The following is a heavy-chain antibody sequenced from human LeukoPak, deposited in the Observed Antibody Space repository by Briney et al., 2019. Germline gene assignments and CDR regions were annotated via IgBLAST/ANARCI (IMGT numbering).Heavy chain of an antibody. Sequence: PGGSLRLSCAASGFTFSSYGMHWVRQAPGKGLEWVAVISYDGSNKYYADSVKGRFTISRDNSKNTLYLQMNSLRAEDTAVYYCAELSRGWQIDYWGQGTLVTVSS. J-gene: IGHJ4*02. V-gene: IGHV3-30*18. CDR3: AELSRGWQIDY. CDR2: ISYDGSNK. CDR1: GFTFSSYG. D-gene: IGHD6-19*01.